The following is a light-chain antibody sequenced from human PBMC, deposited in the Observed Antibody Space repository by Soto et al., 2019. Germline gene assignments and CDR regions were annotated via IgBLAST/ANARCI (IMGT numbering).Light chain of an antibody. V-gene: IGKV3-20*01. CDR2: GAS. J-gene: IGKJ2*01. Sequence: EIVLTQSPGTLPLSPGERATLSCRASQSVSSSYLAWYQHKPGQAPRLLIYGASSRATDIPDRFSGSGSGTDFTLTISRLEPEDFAVYYCQQYGSSPHTFGQGTKLEIK. CDR1: QSVSSSY. CDR3: QQYGSSPHT.